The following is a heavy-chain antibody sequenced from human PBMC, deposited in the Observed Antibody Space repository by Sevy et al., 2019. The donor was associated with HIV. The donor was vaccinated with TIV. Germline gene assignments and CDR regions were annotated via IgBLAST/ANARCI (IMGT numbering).Heavy chain of an antibody. CDR1: GFAFSSYG. Sequence: GGSLRLSCAASGFAFSSYGMHWVRQAPGKGLEWVAVIWYDGSNKYYADSVKGRFTISRDNSKNTLYLQMNSLRAEDTAVYYCASDKSYYYMDVWGKGTTVTVSS. J-gene: IGHJ6*03. CDR3: ASDKSYYYMDV. CDR2: IWYDGSNK. V-gene: IGHV3-33*08.